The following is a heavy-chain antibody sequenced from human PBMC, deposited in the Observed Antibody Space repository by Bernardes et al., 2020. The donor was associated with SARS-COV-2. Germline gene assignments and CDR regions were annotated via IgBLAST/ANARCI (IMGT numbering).Heavy chain of an antibody. CDR2: IYHSGST. D-gene: IGHD3-10*01. CDR3: ARQDYGSGSYLGY. J-gene: IGHJ4*02. V-gene: IGHV4-39*01. CDR1: GGSISSSSFY. Sequence: ETLSLTCTVSGGSISSSSFYWGWIRQPPGKGLEWIGSIYHSGSTSYNPSLNSRVTISVDASKNQFSLKVNSVTAADTAVYYCARQDYGSGSYLGYWGQGTLVTVSS.